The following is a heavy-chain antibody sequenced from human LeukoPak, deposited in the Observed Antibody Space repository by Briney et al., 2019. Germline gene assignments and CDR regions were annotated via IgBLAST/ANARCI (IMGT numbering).Heavy chain of an antibody. Sequence: AGGSLRLSCAASGFTFSSYSMNWVRQAPGKGLEWVSSISSGSSSIYYADSVKGRFTISRDNAKNSLYLQMNSLRAEDTAVYYCARDTPYGDYLICDYWGQGTLVTVSS. D-gene: IGHD4-17*01. CDR1: GFTFSSYS. J-gene: IGHJ4*02. CDR2: ISSGSSSI. CDR3: ARDTPYGDYLICDY. V-gene: IGHV3-21*01.